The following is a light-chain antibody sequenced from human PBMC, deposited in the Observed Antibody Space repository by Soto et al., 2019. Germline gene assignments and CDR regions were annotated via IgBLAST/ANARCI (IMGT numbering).Light chain of an antibody. Sequence: QSALTQPASVSGSPGQSITISCTGTSSDVGGYNYVSWYQQRPGKAPKLMIYEVSNRPSGVSNRFSGPKSGNTASLTISGLQAEDEADYYCSSYTSSSTLVFGGGTQLTVL. CDR1: SSDVGGYNY. CDR2: EVS. CDR3: SSYTSSSTLV. J-gene: IGLJ2*01. V-gene: IGLV2-14*01.